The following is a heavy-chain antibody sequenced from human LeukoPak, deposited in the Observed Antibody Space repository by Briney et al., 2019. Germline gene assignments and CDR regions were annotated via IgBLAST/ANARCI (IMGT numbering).Heavy chain of an antibody. J-gene: IGHJ4*02. CDR3: ARDRAGGAYYYDSSGYYY. D-gene: IGHD3-22*01. CDR1: GFTFSSYS. Sequence: PGGSLRLSCAASGFTFSSYSMNWVRQAPGKGLEWVSYISSSGNTIYYADSVKGRFTISRDNAKDSLYLQMNSLRAEDTAVYYCARDRAGGAYYYDSSGYYYWGQGTLVTVFS. CDR2: ISSSGNTI. V-gene: IGHV3-48*01.